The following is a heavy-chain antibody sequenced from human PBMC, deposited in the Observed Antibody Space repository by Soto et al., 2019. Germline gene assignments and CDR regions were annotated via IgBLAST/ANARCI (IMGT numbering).Heavy chain of an antibody. CDR3: AHSLRDNNEPYSVQ. J-gene: IGHJ4*02. D-gene: IGHD2-15*01. CDR1: GFSLSTSGVG. V-gene: IGHV2-5*02. CDR2: IYWDDDK. Sequence: QITLKESGPTLVKPTQTLTLTCTFSGFSLSTSGVGVGWIRQPPGKALEWLALIYWDDDKRYTPSLRPRLTITADTSKNPVVFTMIRMDHVDSATTSGAHSLRDNNEPYSVQGGQRTRVTVTS.